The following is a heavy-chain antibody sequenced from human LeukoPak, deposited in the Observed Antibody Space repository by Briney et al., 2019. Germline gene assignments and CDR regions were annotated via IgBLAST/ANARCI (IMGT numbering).Heavy chain of an antibody. V-gene: IGHV1-2*02. CDR1: GYTFTGYY. Sequence: GASVKVSCKASGYTFTGYYMHWVRQAPGQGLEWMGWINPNSGGTNYAQKFQGRVTMTRDTSIITAYVELSRLRSDDTAVYYCARDWAYYDSSGYYFFDYWGQGTLVTVSS. D-gene: IGHD3-22*01. J-gene: IGHJ4*02. CDR3: ARDWAYYDSSGYYFFDY. CDR2: INPNSGGT.